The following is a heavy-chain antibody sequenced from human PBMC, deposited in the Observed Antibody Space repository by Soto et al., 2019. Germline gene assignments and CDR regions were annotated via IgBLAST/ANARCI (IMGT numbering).Heavy chain of an antibody. D-gene: IGHD3-16*01. J-gene: IGHJ4*02. Sequence: GESLKSSCKASGYSFTNYWIAWVRQMPGKGLEWVGIIYPGDSDAGYSPSFQGQVTISVDKSINTAYLQWSSLKASDTAMYYCARHFYDYLDYWGRGTLVTVSS. CDR2: IYPGDSDA. CDR3: ARHFYDYLDY. CDR1: GYSFTNYW. V-gene: IGHV5-51*01.